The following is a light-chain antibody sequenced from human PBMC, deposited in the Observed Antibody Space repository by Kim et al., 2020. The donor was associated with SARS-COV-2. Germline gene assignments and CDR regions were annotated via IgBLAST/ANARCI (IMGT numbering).Light chain of an antibody. CDR3: QQYNNWPVT. V-gene: IGKV3D-15*01. CDR2: GAS. CDR1: QTVSSN. Sequence: EIVMTQSPDTLSVSPGERATLSCRASQTVSSNLAWYQQKPGQVPRLLIYGASTRATGIPARFSGSGSGTEFTLTISSLQSEDFAVYYCQQYNNWPVTFGQGTKLEI. J-gene: IGKJ2*01.